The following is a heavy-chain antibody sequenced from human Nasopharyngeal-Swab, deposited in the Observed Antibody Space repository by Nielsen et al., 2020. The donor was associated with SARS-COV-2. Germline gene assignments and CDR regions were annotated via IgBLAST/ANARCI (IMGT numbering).Heavy chain of an antibody. Sequence: SETLSLTCTVSGYSINFGYYWGWIRRPPGRGLELIASISHSGNPYYNPSLKSRVTISVDTSKDQVSLELRSLTAADTAVYYCVRDKGFSMDVWGQGTTVTVSS. CDR3: VRDKGFSMDV. CDR1: GYSINFGYY. CDR2: ISHSGNP. V-gene: IGHV4-38-2*02. J-gene: IGHJ6*02.